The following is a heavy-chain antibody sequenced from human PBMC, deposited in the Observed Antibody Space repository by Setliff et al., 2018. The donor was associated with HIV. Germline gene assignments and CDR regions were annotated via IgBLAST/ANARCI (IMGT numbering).Heavy chain of an antibody. CDR2: IYSGGST. CDR3: ARSPGMFDY. CDR1: GFSYSTYW. Sequence: GGSLRLSCAASGFSYSTYWMSWVRQAPGKGLEWVSVIYSGGSTDHADSVKGRFTISRDNSKNTVYLQLTRLRAEDTAVYYCARSPGMFDYWGQGTPVTVSS. V-gene: IGHV3-53*01. D-gene: IGHD1-1*01. J-gene: IGHJ4*02.